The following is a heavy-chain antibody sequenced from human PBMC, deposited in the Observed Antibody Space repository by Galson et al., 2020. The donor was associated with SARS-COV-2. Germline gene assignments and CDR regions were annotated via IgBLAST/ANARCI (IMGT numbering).Heavy chain of an antibody. CDR3: AREEYGSGSYYHDY. CDR1: GYTFTGYY. J-gene: IGHJ4*02. V-gene: IGHV1-2*02. Sequence: ASVKVSCKASGYTFTGYYMHWVRQAPGQGLEWMGWINPNSGGTKYAQKFQGRVTMTRDKSISTAYMELSRLRSDDTAVYYCAREEYGSGSYYHDYWGQGTLVTVST. CDR2: INPNSGGT. D-gene: IGHD3-10*01.